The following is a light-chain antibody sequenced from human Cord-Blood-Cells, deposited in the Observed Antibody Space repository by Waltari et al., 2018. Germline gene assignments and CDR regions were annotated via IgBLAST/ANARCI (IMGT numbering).Light chain of an antibody. Sequence: QSVLTQPPSASGTPGQRVTIPFSGPSSNTGSNPVNWYQQLPGTAPKLLIYSNNQRPSGVPDRFSGSKSGTSASLAISGLQSEDEADYYCAAWDDSLNGPVFGTGTKVTVL. CDR1: SSNTGSNP. J-gene: IGLJ1*01. V-gene: IGLV1-44*01. CDR2: SNN. CDR3: AAWDDSLNGPV.